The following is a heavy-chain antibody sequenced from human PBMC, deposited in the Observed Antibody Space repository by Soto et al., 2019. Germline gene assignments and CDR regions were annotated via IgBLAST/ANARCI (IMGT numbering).Heavy chain of an antibody. CDR3: ARAPQIVAMGRPFDY. D-gene: IGHD5-12*01. V-gene: IGHV4-34*01. Sequence: LSLTCAVYGGSFSGYSWNWIRQPPGKGLEWIGEINHSGSTNYNPSLKSRVTISLDTSKNQFSLRLTSLTAADTAVYFCARAPQIVAMGRPFDYWGQGILVTVSS. J-gene: IGHJ4*02. CDR1: GGSFSGYS. CDR2: INHSGST.